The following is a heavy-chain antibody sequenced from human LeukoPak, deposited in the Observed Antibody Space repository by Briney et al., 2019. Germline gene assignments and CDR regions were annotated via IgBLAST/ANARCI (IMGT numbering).Heavy chain of an antibody. Sequence: GGSLRLSCAASGFTFSSYGMSWVRQAPGKGLEWVSAISGGGGSTYYADSVKGRFTISRDNSKNTLYLQMNSLRAEDTAVYYCARERYCSGGSCYSHKIGYWGQGTLVTVSS. D-gene: IGHD2-15*01. CDR1: GFTFSSYG. CDR2: ISGGGGST. V-gene: IGHV3-23*01. J-gene: IGHJ4*02. CDR3: ARERYCSGGSCYSHKIGY.